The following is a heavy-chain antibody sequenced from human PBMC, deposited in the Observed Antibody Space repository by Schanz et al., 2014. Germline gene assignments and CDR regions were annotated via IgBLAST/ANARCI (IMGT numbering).Heavy chain of an antibody. CDR2: VSPYSGDT. V-gene: IGHV1-2*06. D-gene: IGHD1-1*01. Sequence: QVQLVQSGAEVKKPGASVKVSCKASGYRFIGYYVHWVRQAPGQGLEWMGRVSPYSGDTNYAQMFQGRVTMTRDTSSTTAYMELNSLRSDDTAVYYCVRELSGGTFDYWGQGALVTVS. J-gene: IGHJ4*02. CDR3: VRELSGGTFDY. CDR1: GYRFIGYY.